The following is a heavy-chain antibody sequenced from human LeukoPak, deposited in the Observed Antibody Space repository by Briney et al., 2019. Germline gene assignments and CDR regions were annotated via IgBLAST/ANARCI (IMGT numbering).Heavy chain of an antibody. CDR3: TTCDFWSGPFDY. V-gene: IGHV3-15*01. CDR1: GFTFSNAW. J-gene: IGHJ4*02. D-gene: IGHD3-3*01. Sequence: GGSLRLSCAASGFTFSNAWMSWVRQAPGKGLEWVGRIKSKTDGGTTDYAAPVKGRFTISRDDSKNTLYLQMNSLKTDDTAVYSCTTCDFWSGPFDYWGQGTLVTVSS. CDR2: IKSKTDGGTT.